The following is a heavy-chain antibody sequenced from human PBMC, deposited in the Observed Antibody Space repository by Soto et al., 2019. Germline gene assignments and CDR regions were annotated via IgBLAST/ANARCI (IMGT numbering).Heavy chain of an antibody. Sequence: QVQLVESGGGVVQPGRSLRLSCAASGFTFSSYAMHWVRQAPGKGLEWVAVISYDGSNKYYADSVKGRFTISRDDSKNTLYLKMNRLRAEGTAVYYCARAHYVWGSYRVSPFDYWGQGTLVTVSS. D-gene: IGHD3-16*02. CDR1: GFTFSSYA. J-gene: IGHJ4*02. CDR3: ARAHYVWGSYRVSPFDY. V-gene: IGHV3-30-3*01. CDR2: ISYDGSNK.